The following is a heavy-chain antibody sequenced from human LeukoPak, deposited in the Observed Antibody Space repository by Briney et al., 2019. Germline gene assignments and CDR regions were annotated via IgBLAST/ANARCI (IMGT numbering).Heavy chain of an antibody. CDR3: SRVKVADFDY. J-gene: IGHJ4*02. Sequence: SETLSLTCTVSGGSISSVTYYWAWIRQPPGKGLEWIASIYSSGSAYYNASLRSRVTISIDTSKNHFSLKLSSVTAADTAVYYCSRVKVADFDYWGQGTLVTVSS. D-gene: IGHD6-19*01. V-gene: IGHV4-39*07. CDR1: GGSISSVTYY. CDR2: IYSSGSA.